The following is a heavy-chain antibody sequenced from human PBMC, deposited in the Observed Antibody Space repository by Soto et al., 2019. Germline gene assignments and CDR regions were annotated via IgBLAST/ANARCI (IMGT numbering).Heavy chain of an antibody. CDR1: GFTFSSYS. D-gene: IGHD3-10*01. CDR2: ISSSSSTI. V-gene: IGHV3-48*01. Sequence: PGGSLRLSCAASGFTFSSYSMNWVRQAPGKGLEWVSYISSSSSTIYYADSVKGRFTISRDNAKNSLYLQMNSLRAGDTAVYYCARGEGFYGSGSYGMDVWGQGTTVTVSS. CDR3: ARGEGFYGSGSYGMDV. J-gene: IGHJ6*02.